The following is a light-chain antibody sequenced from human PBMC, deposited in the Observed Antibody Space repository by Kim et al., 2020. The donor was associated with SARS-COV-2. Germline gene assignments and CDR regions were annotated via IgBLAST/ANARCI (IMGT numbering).Light chain of an antibody. CDR1: QTVLYNSNNKNY. CDR3: QHYNRTPHS. J-gene: IGKJ2*03. V-gene: IGKV4-1*01. CDR2: WAS. Sequence: DIVMTQSPDSLAVSLGERATLNCKSSQTVLYNSNNKNYLAWYQQKPGQAPKLLIYWASIRESGVSDRFSGSGSETDFTLTISSLQAEDVAVYYCQHYNRTPHSSGQGTELVIK.